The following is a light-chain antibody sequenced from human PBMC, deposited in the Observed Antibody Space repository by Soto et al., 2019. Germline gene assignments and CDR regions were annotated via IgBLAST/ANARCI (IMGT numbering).Light chain of an antibody. Sequence: EIVLTQSPGTLSLSPGERATLSCRVSQSVSSTYLAWYQQRPGQAPRLLIYAASSRATGIPDRFSGSGSGTDFTLTISRLEPEDFAVYYCQQYGSSLWTFGQGTKVEIK. CDR3: QQYGSSLWT. CDR1: QSVSSTY. V-gene: IGKV3-20*01. CDR2: AAS. J-gene: IGKJ1*01.